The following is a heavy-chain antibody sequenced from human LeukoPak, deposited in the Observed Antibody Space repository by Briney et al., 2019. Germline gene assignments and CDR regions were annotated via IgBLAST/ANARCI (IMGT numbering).Heavy chain of an antibody. CDR3: ARDSLDSS. J-gene: IGHJ5*02. Sequence: PSETLSLTCTVSGGSISSSSYYWGWLRQPPGKGLEWIGSIYYSGSTYYNPSPKSRVTISVDTSKNQFSLKLSSVTAADTAVYYCARDSLDSSWGQGTLVTVSS. CDR2: IYYSGST. D-gene: IGHD2-21*01. CDR1: GGSISSSSYY. V-gene: IGHV4-39*07.